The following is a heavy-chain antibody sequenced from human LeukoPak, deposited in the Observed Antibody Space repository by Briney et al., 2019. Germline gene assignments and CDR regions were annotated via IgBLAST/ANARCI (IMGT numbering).Heavy chain of an antibody. J-gene: IGHJ4*02. Sequence: GGSLRLSCAASGFTFSSYAMHWVRQAPGKGLEWVAVISYDGSNKYYADSVKGGFTISTDNSNNTLYLQMNSLRAEDTAVYYCASLAVAGSDLDYWGQGTLVTVSS. V-gene: IGHV3-30-3*01. CDR1: GFTFSSYA. CDR3: ASLAVAGSDLDY. CDR2: ISYDGSNK. D-gene: IGHD6-19*01.